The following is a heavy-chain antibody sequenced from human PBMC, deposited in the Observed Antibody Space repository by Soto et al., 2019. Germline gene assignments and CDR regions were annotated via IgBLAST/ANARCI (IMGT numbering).Heavy chain of an antibody. CDR3: ARSHGDYYDSSGYYYDY. D-gene: IGHD3-22*01. V-gene: IGHV4-34*01. Sequence: SDTLSLTCAVYGGSFNGYYWSWIRQPPGKGLEWIGEINHSGSTYYNPSLKSRVTISVDTSKNQFSLKLSSVTAADTAVYYCARSHGDYYDSSGYYYDYWGQGTLVTVSS. CDR1: GGSFNGYY. J-gene: IGHJ4*02. CDR2: INHSGST.